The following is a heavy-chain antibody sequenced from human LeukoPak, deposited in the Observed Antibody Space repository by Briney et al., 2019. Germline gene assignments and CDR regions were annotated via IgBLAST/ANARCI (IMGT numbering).Heavy chain of an antibody. V-gene: IGHV5-51*01. CDR1: GYRFTNYW. Sequence: GESLQISCQGSGYRFTNYWIGWVRQMPGKGLEWMGIIYPLDSDARYSPSFQGQVTISADKSINTAYLQWSSLRASDTAMYYCARSGYRGYEFDYWGQGTLVTVSS. J-gene: IGHJ4*02. CDR3: ARSGYRGYEFDY. CDR2: IYPLDSDA. D-gene: IGHD5-12*01.